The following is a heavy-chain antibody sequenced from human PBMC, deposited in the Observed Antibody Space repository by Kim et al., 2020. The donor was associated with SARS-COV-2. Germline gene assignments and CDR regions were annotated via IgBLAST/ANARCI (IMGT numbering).Heavy chain of an antibody. V-gene: IGHV3-48*04. CDR3: ARDLTMIVVVRVSGDY. CDR2: ISSSSSTI. CDR1: GFTFSSYS. Sequence: GGSLRLSCAASGFTFSSYSMNWVRQAPGKGLEWVSYISSSSSTIYYADSVKGRFTISRDNAKNSLYLQMNSLRAEDTAVYYCARDLTMIVVVRVSGDYWGQGTLVTVSS. J-gene: IGHJ4*02. D-gene: IGHD3-22*01.